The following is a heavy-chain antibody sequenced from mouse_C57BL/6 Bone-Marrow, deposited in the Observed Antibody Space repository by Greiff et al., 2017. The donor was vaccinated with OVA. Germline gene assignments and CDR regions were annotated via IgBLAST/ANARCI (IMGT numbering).Heavy chain of an antibody. Sequence: VQLQQSGAELVRPGASVKLSCTASGFNIKDDYMHWVKERPEQGLEWIGRIDPENGDTEYASKFQGKATITADTSSKTVYLHLSSLTSEDTAVYYCTTYRYWGQGTTLTVSS. CDR2: IDPENGDT. D-gene: IGHD5-1*01. J-gene: IGHJ2*01. CDR1: GFNIKDDY. V-gene: IGHV14-4*01. CDR3: TTYRY.